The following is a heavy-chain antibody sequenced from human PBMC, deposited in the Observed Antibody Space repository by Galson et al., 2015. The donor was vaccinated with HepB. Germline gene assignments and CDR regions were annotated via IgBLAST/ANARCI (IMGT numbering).Heavy chain of an antibody. Sequence: QSGAEVKKPGESLRISCKGSGYSFTSYWISWVRQMPGKGLEWMGRIDPSDSYTNYSPSFQGHVTISADKSISTAYLQWSSLKASDTAMYYCARQKDDWDILTGCNGMDVWGQGTTVTVSS. CDR3: ARQKDDWDILTGCNGMDV. D-gene: IGHD3-9*01. J-gene: IGHJ6*02. V-gene: IGHV5-10-1*01. CDR2: IDPSDSYT. CDR1: GYSFTSYW.